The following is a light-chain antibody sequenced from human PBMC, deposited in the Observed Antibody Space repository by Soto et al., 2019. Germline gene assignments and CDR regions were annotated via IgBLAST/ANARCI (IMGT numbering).Light chain of an antibody. Sequence: ETVLTQSPGTLSLSPGDRATLSCRASRRVNTYLAWYQQKSGQAPRLLIFDASNRAAGTPARFSGSGSGTDFTLTISSLEPEDFAVYYCQQRDNWPWTFGHGTKVEIK. J-gene: IGKJ1*01. CDR1: RRVNTY. V-gene: IGKV3-11*01. CDR2: DAS. CDR3: QQRDNWPWT.